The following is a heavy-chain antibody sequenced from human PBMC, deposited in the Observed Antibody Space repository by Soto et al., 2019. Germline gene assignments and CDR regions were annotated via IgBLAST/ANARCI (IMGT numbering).Heavy chain of an antibody. Sequence: EVQLVESGGGIVQPGGSLRLSCAASGFSFSNYWMHWVRQVPGKGLVWVSRINDQGGSPSYADSVKGRFTISRDNAKNSLFLQLDSLRVEDTAVYYCATDGAAGAVMGVWGQGTTVTVSS. CDR3: ATDGAAGAVMGV. CDR1: GFSFSNYW. D-gene: IGHD6-13*01. CDR2: INDQGGSP. J-gene: IGHJ6*02. V-gene: IGHV3-74*01.